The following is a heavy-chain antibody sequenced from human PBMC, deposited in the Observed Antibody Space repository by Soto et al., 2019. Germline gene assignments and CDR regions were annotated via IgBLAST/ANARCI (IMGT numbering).Heavy chain of an antibody. J-gene: IGHJ4*02. D-gene: IGHD2-15*01. Sequence: LSLTCTVSGDSISSYYWSWIRQPPGKGLEWIGYIYYSGSTNYNPSLKSRVTISVDTSKNQFSLKLSSVTAADTAVYYCARGLGGNPYYFDYWGQGTLVTVSS. V-gene: IGHV4-59*01. CDR2: IYYSGST. CDR1: GDSISSYY. CDR3: ARGLGGNPYYFDY.